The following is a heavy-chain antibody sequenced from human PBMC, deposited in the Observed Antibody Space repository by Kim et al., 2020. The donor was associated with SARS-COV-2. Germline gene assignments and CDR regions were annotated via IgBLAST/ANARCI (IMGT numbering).Heavy chain of an antibody. J-gene: IGHJ3*02. CDR2: IYYSGST. D-gene: IGHD3-10*01. Sequence: SETLSLTCTVSGGSISSSSYYWGWIRQPPGKGLEWIGSIYYSGSTYYNPSLKSRVTISVDTSKNQFSLKLSSVTAADTAVYYCARTYYYGSGSYAGAFDIWGQGTMVTVSS. CDR1: GGSISSSSYY. V-gene: IGHV4-39*01. CDR3: ARTYYYGSGSYAGAFDI.